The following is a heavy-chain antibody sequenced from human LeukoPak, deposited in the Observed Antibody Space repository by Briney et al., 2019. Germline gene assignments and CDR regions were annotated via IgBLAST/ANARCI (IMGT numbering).Heavy chain of an antibody. Sequence: PGGSLRLSCAASGFTFSSYWMSWVRQAPGKGLEWVANIEQDGSEKNYVDSVKGRFTISRDNAENALYLQMNSLRAEDTAVYYCARVPDIVVVPAASYFDYWGQGTLVTVSS. CDR3: ARVPDIVVVPAASYFDY. CDR1: GFTFSSYW. J-gene: IGHJ4*02. D-gene: IGHD2-2*01. V-gene: IGHV3-7*01. CDR2: IEQDGSEK.